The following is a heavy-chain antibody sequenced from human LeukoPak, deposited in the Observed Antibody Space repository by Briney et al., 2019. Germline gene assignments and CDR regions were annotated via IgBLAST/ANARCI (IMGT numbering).Heavy chain of an antibody. CDR3: AKANGDYYYYYMDV. J-gene: IGHJ6*03. CDR1: GFTFSSYA. Sequence: PGGSLRLSCAASGFTFSSYAMSWVRQARGEGLEWVSAISGSDGSTYYADSAKGRFTISRDNSKNTLYLQMNSLRAEDTAVYYCAKANGDYYYYYMDVWGKGTTVTVSS. CDR2: ISGSDGST. D-gene: IGHD2-8*01. V-gene: IGHV3-23*01.